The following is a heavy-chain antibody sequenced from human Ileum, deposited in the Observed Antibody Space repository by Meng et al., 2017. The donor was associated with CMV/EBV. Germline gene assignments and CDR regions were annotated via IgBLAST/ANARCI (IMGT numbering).Heavy chain of an antibody. CDR2: IFATGET. CDR1: SGSFY. D-gene: IGHD2-21*02. V-gene: IGHV4-30-4*01. CDR3: ARLRDEMSCGGDTCYYFDY. Sequence: SGSFYSRWVRQPPGTGLEWMGYIFATGETYYNPSLEGRLAMSVDTFKNQFSLTLTSVTAADTAVYYCARLRDEMSCGGDTCYYFDYWGRGTLVTVSS. J-gene: IGHJ4*02.